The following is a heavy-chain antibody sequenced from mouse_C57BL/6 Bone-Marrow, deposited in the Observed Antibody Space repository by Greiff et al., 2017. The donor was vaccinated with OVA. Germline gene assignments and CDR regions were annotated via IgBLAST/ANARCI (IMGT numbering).Heavy chain of an antibody. CDR2: IDPSDSYT. Sequence: QVHVKQPGAELVMPGASVKLSCKASGYTFTSYWMHWVKQRPGQGLEWIGEIDPSDSYTNYNQKFKGKSTLTVDKSSSTAYMQLSSLTSEDSAVYYCARYYYGSSLYAMDYWGQGTSVTVSS. V-gene: IGHV1-69*01. CDR3: ARYYYGSSLYAMDY. J-gene: IGHJ4*01. D-gene: IGHD1-1*01. CDR1: GYTFTSYW.